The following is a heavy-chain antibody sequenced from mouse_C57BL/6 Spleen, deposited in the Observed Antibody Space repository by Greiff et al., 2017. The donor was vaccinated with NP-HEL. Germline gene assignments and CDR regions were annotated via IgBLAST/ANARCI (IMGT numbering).Heavy chain of an antibody. V-gene: IGHV1-62-2*01. D-gene: IGHD2-4*01. CDR3: VRHEVYDYDEPYFEH. CDR2: FSPGSVSI. CDR1: GYTFTEYT. Sequence: QVQLQQSGAELVKPGASVKLSCKASGYTFTEYTIHWVKQRSGRGLDWIGWFSPGSVSIQYNEKFRDKSTLHADKSSRTVYMELSRLTSEDAAVYFCVRHEVYDYDEPYFEHWGKGSTLTVS. J-gene: IGHJ2*01.